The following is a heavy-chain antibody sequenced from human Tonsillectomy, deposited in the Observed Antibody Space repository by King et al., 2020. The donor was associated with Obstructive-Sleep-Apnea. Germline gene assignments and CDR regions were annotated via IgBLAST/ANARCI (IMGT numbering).Heavy chain of an antibody. V-gene: IGHV3-30*04. CDR1: GFTFCSYA. CDR3: ARGNGWSTELDY. CDR2: ISYDGSNK. J-gene: IGHJ4*02. Sequence: VQLVESGGGVVQPGRSLRLSCAASGFTFCSYAMHWVRQAPGKGLEWVAVISYDGSNKYYADSVKGRFTISRDNSKNTLYLQMNSLRVEDTAVYYCARGNGWSTELDYWGQGTLVTVSS. D-gene: IGHD6-19*01.